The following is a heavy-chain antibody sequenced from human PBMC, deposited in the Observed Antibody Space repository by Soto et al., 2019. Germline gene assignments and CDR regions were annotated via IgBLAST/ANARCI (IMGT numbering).Heavy chain of an antibody. D-gene: IGHD2-15*01. J-gene: IGHJ3*01. Sequence: PSETLSLTCDGSSDSISRNRWSSWVRQPPGKGLEWIGEIYHSDSTNYNPSLESRVTISVDKSKNQFSLNLTSVTAADTAVYYCVRVPFCSDTNCYSRSIDVWGQGTMVTVSS. V-gene: IGHV4-4*02. CDR3: VRVPFCSDTNCYSRSIDV. CDR2: IYHSDST. CDR1: SDSISRNRW.